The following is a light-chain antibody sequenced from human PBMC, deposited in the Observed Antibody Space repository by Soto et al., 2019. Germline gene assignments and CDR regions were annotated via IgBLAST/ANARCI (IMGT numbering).Light chain of an antibody. CDR1: QSVSSSY. CDR3: QQYSSSPRT. J-gene: IGKJ5*01. CDR2: GAS. Sequence: EIVLTQSPGTLSLSPRERATLSCMASQSVSSSYLAWYQQKPGQAPRLLIYGASSRATGIPARFSGSGSGTEFTLTISSLQSEDFAAYYCQQYSSSPRTFGQGTRLDIK. V-gene: IGKV3-20*01.